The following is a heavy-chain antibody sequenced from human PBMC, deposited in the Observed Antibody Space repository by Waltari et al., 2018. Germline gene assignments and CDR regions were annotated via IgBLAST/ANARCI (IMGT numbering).Heavy chain of an antibody. Sequence: EVHLVESGGGLFQQGGSLRLSCAASGFRFSNYWVNWVRQAPEKGLEWVANIEQDGSEKNYVDSVKGRFTISRDNAKSSVYLQMNSLRAEDTAVYYCAGGSGWLPDSWGQGTLVTVSS. D-gene: IGHD6-19*01. CDR3: AGGSGWLPDS. V-gene: IGHV3-7*04. J-gene: IGHJ4*02. CDR1: GFRFSNYW. CDR2: IEQDGSEK.